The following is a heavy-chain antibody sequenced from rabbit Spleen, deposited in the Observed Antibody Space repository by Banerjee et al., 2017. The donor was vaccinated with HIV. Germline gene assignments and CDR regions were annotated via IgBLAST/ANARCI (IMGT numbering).Heavy chain of an antibody. J-gene: IGHJ4*01. CDR2: IYAGSLITT. CDR1: GFSFSAKYY. Sequence: QEQLEESGGDLVKPGASLTLTCTASGFSFSAKYYICWVRQDPGKGLQWIACIYAGSLITTYYATWAKGRFTISKTSSTTVTLQMTSLTAADTATYFCARSFAGWAVDGVATFDLWGQGTLVTVS. CDR3: ARSFAGWAVDGVATFDL. V-gene: IGHV1S45*01. D-gene: IGHD4-2*01.